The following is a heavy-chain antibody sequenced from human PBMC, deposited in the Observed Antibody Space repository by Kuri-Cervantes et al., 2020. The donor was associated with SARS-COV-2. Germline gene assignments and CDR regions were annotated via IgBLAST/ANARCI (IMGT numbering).Heavy chain of an antibody. CDR1: GGSFSGYY. CDR3: ATRPELVGATNGY. D-gene: IGHD1-26*01. V-gene: IGHV4-34*01. J-gene: IGHJ4*02. CDR2: INHRGST. Sequence: ESLKISCAVYGGSFSGYYWSWIRQPPGKGLEWIGEINHRGSTNYHPSLKSRVTISVDTSKNQFSLKLSSVTAADTAVYYCATRPELVGATNGYWGQGTLVTVSS.